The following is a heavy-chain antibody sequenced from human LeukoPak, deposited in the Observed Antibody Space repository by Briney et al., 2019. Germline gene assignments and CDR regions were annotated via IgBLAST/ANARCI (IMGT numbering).Heavy chain of an antibody. CDR2: ISGSGGST. CDR1: GFSFSNYA. V-gene: IGHV3-23*01. J-gene: IGHJ4*02. CDR3: AKSSYYDASGYYREYYFDS. D-gene: IGHD3-22*01. Sequence: GGSPRLSCVPSGFSFSNYAMSWVRQAPGKGLEWVSSISGSGGSTHYVDSVKGRFTISRDKTKNTLYLQMNSLRAEDTAVYYCAKSSYYDASGYYREYYFDSWGQGTLVTVSS.